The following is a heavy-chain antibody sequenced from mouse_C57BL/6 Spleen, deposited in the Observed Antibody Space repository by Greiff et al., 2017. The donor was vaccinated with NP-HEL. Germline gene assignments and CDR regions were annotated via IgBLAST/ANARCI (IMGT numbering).Heavy chain of an antibody. D-gene: IGHD2-4*01. V-gene: IGHV1-61*01. Sequence: VQLQQPGAELVRPGSSVKLSCKASGYTFTSYWMDWVKQRPGQGLEWIGNIYPSDSETHYNQKFKDKATLTVDKSSSTAYMQLSSLTSEDSAVYYCARCDYDGDYYAMDYWGQGTSVTVSS. CDR2: IYPSDSET. CDR1: GYTFTSYW. J-gene: IGHJ4*01. CDR3: ARCDYDGDYYAMDY.